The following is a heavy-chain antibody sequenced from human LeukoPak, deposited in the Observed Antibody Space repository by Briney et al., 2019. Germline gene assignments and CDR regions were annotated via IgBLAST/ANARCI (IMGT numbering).Heavy chain of an antibody. CDR1: GFTFSSYA. Sequence: GGSLRLSCAASGFTFSSYAMSWVRQAPGKGLEWVSAISGSGGSTYYADSVKGRFTISRDNSKNTLYLQMNSLRAEDTAVYYCVKGLNSGSYFRDAFDIWGQGTMVTVSS. D-gene: IGHD1-26*01. J-gene: IGHJ3*02. CDR3: VKGLNSGSYFRDAFDI. CDR2: ISGSGGST. V-gene: IGHV3-23*01.